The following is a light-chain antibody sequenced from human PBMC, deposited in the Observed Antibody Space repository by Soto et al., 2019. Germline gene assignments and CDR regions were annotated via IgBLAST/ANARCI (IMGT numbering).Light chain of an antibody. CDR2: GAS. CDR1: QSVSSSY. J-gene: IGKJ5*01. Sequence: EIVLTQSPGTLSLSPGERATLSCRASQSVSSSYLAWYQQKPGQAPRLLIYGASSRATGIPDRFSGSGSGTEFTLTISSLQSEDFAIYYCQQYVQWPLITFGQGTRLEIK. V-gene: IGKV3-20*01. CDR3: QQYVQWPLIT.